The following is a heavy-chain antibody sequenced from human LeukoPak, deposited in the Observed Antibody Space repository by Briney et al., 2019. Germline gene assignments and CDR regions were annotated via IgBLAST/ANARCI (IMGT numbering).Heavy chain of an antibody. J-gene: IGHJ4*02. V-gene: IGHV3-11*04. CDR2: IGSSGSTI. D-gene: IGHD3-22*01. CDR3: AKDLYYYDSSNSPADY. Sequence: GGSLRLSCAASGFTFSDYYMSWIRQAPGKGLEWVSYIGSSGSTIYYADSMKDRFTISRDHSKNTLYLQMNSLRTENTAVYYCAKDLYYYDSSNSPADYWGQGTLVTISS. CDR1: GFTFSDYY.